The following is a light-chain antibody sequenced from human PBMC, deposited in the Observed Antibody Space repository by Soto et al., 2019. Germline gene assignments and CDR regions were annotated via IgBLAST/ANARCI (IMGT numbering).Light chain of an antibody. Sequence: SALTQPASVSGSPGQSITISCTGTSSDVGSYNYVSWYQLHPGKAPKLMIYEVSNRPSGVSNRFSGSKSGDTASLTISGLQAEDEADYYCSSYTTRTTLDVFGTGTKVTVL. V-gene: IGLV2-14*01. CDR2: EVS. CDR1: SSDVGSYNY. CDR3: SSYTTRTTLDV. J-gene: IGLJ1*01.